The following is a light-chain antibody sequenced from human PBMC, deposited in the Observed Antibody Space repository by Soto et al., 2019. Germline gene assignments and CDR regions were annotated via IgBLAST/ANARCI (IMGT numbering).Light chain of an antibody. CDR3: QQRSGWPPT. CDR2: DAS. V-gene: IGKV3-11*01. J-gene: IGKJ4*01. CDR1: QSVSRY. Sequence: EIVLPQSPATLPLSPGERATLSCRASQSVSRYLAWYQQKPGQAPRLLIYDASNKATGIRARFSGSGSGTDFTLTISSLEPEDFAVYYCQQRSGWPPTFGGGTKV.